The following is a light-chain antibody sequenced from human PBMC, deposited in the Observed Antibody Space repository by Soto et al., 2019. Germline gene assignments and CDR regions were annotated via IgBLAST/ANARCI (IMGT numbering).Light chain of an antibody. CDR2: GAS. CDR1: QSVSSN. Sequence: ELLMAQSQATLSVSPGEGATLSCRASQSVSSNLAWYQQKPGQAPRLLIYGASTRATGIPARFSGSRSGTEFTLTINSLQSEDFAVYYCQQRSNWWTGGQGTKGDIK. CDR3: QQRSNWWT. J-gene: IGKJ1*01. V-gene: IGKV3-15*01.